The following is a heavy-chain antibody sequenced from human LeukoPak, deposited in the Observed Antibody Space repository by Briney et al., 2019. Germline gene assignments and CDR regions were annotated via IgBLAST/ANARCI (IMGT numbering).Heavy chain of an antibody. CDR1: GGSFSGYY. CDR2: INHSGST. D-gene: IGHD6-19*01. J-gene: IGHJ4*02. V-gene: IGHV4-34*01. CDR3: ARGHIAVAGMTRHYFDY. Sequence: PSETLSLTCAVYGGSFSGYYWSWIRQPPGKGLEWIGEINHSGSTNYNPSLKSRVTISVDTSKNQFSLKLSSVTAADTAVYYCARGHIAVAGMTRHYFDYWGQGTLVTVSS.